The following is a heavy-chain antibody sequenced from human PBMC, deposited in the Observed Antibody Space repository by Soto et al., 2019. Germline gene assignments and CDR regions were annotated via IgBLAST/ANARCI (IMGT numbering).Heavy chain of an antibody. D-gene: IGHD3-3*01. CDR3: ARERVDARVDFWSGYQSYYYYGMDV. CDR1: GFTFSSYS. V-gene: IGHV3-21*01. CDR2: ISSSSSYI. Sequence: EVQLVESGGGLVKPGGSLRLSCAASGFTFSSYSMNWVRQAPGKGLEWVSSISSSSSYIYYADSVKGRFTISRDNAKNSLYLQMNSLRAEDTAVYYCARERVDARVDFWSGYQSYYYYGMDVWGQGTTVTVSS. J-gene: IGHJ6*02.